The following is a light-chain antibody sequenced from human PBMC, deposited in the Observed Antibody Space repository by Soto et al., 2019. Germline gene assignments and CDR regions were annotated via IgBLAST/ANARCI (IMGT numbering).Light chain of an antibody. V-gene: IGLV4-69*01. CDR3: QTWGTGLLV. Sequence: QSVLTQSPSASASLGASVKLTCTLSSGHRTYAIAWHQQQPEKGPRYLMNLNSDGRHTKGDGIPDRFSGSSSGTARYLTIPSLQSEDEADYCCQTWGTGLLVFGGGTKLTVL. CDR1: SGHRTYA. J-gene: IGLJ2*01. CDR2: LNSDGRH.